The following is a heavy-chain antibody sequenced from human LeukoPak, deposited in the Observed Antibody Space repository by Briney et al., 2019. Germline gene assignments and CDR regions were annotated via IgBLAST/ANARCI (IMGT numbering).Heavy chain of an antibody. CDR2: IRFDSTNY. J-gene: IGHJ3*02. V-gene: IGHV3-30*02. D-gene: IGHD6-13*01. CDR3: AKGLHSSSWNDAFDI. CDR1: GFPFKYYG. Sequence: GGSLRLSCEASGFPFKYYGMHGVGQAPGKGLEWVAFIRFDSTNYYYADSVKGRFTISRDNSQNTLYLQMNSLRVEDTAMYYCAKGLHSSSWNDAFDIWGQGTVVTVSS.